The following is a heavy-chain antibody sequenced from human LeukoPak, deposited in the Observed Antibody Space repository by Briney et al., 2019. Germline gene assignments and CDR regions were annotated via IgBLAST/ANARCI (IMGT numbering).Heavy chain of an antibody. D-gene: IGHD3-22*01. CDR3: ASGRLEYYYDSSGLIDY. Sequence: SVKVSCKHSGCTFTSYDLNCVRQAPAKGLDWMGWVNPNNGNTGYAQKFQGSVNLTSNTFISPAYMELSSLRSEATAVYYCASGRLEYYYDSSGLIDYWGQGTLVTVSS. CDR2: VNPNNGNT. J-gene: IGHJ4*02. CDR1: GCTFTSYD. V-gene: IGHV1-8*01.